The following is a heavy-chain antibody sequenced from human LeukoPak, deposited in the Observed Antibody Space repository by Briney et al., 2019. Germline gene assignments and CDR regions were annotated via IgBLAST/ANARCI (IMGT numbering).Heavy chain of an antibody. J-gene: IGHJ4*02. CDR3: ARLFWGSSYFDY. CDR2: ISSSGSTI. CDR1: GFRFDDYG. D-gene: IGHD3-16*01. V-gene: IGHV3-48*03. Sequence: GRSLRLSCAASGFRFDDYGMSWVRHVPGKGLEWVSYISSSGSTIYYADSVKGRFTISRDNAKSSLYLQMNSLRAGDTAVYYCARLFWGSSYFDYWGQGTLVTVSS.